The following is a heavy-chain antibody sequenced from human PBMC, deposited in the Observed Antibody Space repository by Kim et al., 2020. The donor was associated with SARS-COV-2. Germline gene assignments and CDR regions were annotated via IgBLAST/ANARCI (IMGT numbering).Heavy chain of an antibody. CDR2: IWYDGGDK. CDR1: GFNFDAYG. D-gene: IGHD1-26*01. CDR3: ARGNMVGGITTTDF. Sequence: GGSLRLSCAASGFNFDAYGMHWVRQAPGKGLEWVAAIWYDGGDKFYADFVKGRFTISRDNLENTLYLEMNSLRVEDTAVYFCARGNMVGGITTTDFWGQGTLVSVSS. J-gene: IGHJ4*02. V-gene: IGHV3-33*01.